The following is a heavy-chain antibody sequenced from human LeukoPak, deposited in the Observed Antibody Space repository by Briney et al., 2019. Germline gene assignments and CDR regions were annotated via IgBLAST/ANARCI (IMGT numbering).Heavy chain of an antibody. CDR1: GYNFTPYW. CDR3: AIRYSGSYNDY. J-gene: IGHJ4*02. V-gene: IGHV5-51*01. CDR2: TFAGYSYT. D-gene: IGHD1-26*01. Sequence: GESLKISCQSSGYNFTPYWIVWVRQMPGKGLEWMGITFAGYSYTIYSPSFQGQVTISVDKSISTAYLQWSSLKSSDTAMYYCAIRYSGSYNDYWGQGTLVTVSS.